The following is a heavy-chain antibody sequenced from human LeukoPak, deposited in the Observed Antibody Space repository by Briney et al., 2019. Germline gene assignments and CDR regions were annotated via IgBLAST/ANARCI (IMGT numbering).Heavy chain of an antibody. CDR2: IKQGGSET. CDR3: ARDIEALDI. V-gene: IGHV3-7*01. Sequence: PGGSLRLSCAASGFTLSSYGMSWVRQAPGKGREGVGYIKQGGSETYYVDSVKGRFTISRDDAKNPLYLQMNSLRAEDTAVYYCARDIEALDIWGQGTMVSVSS. D-gene: IGHD3-16*02. CDR1: GFTLSSYG. J-gene: IGHJ3*02.